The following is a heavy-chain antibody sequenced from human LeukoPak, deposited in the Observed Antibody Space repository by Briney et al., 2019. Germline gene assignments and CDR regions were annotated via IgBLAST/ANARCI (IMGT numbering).Heavy chain of an antibody. J-gene: IGHJ3*02. CDR1: GYTFTNYA. CDR2: INAGIGNT. V-gene: IGHV1-3*01. D-gene: IGHD4-23*01. Sequence: GASVKVSCKASGYTFTNYAIHWVRRAPGQRLEWMGWINAGIGNTKYSQKFQDRVAITRDTSASTAYMELSSLRSEDTSVYYCARTQGVYYGGNFGAFDIWGQGTMVTVSS. CDR3: ARTQGVYYGGNFGAFDI.